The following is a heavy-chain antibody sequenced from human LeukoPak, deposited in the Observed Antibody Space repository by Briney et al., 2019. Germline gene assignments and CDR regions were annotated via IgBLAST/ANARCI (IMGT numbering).Heavy chain of an antibody. D-gene: IGHD3-22*01. Sequence: SETLSLTCTVSGGSISCYYWSWIRQPPGKGLEWIGYIYYSGSTNYNPSLKSRVTISVDTSKNQFSLKLSSVTAADTAVYYCARGVNYDSSGYHPPFSYWGQGTLVTVSS. CDR1: GGSISCYY. J-gene: IGHJ4*02. CDR3: ARGVNYDSSGYHPPFSY. V-gene: IGHV4-59*01. CDR2: IYYSGST.